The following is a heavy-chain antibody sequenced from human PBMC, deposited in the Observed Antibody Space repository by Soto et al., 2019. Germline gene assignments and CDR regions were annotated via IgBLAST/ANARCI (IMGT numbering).Heavy chain of an antibody. J-gene: IGHJ4*02. CDR2: ITGSSGDI. Sequence: GLCLRLACAAAGVKCSDFVRCCVSKDPGKGLEWVSAITGSSGDIYYADSVEGRFTISRDNSKNTLYLEMNKLRAEDTALYYCAKGSASTHPYYCESWGQGIWVTVSS. CDR3: AKGSASTHPYYCES. V-gene: IGHV3-23*01. CDR1: GVKCSDFV.